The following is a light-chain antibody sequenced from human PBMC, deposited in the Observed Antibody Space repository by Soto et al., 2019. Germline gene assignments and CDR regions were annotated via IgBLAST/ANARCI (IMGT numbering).Light chain of an antibody. CDR3: QQYENLPT. Sequence: DIQVTQSPSSLSASVGDRVTITCRATQGIRNYLAWYQQKPGKVPKLLIYDASTLQSGVPSRFSGSGSGPDFTFTISRLQPEDIATYYCQQYENLPTFGQGTRLEIK. CDR2: DAS. V-gene: IGKV1-27*01. CDR1: QGIRNY. J-gene: IGKJ5*01.